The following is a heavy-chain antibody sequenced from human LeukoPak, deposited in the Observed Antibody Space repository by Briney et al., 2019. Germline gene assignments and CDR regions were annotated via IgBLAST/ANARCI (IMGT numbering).Heavy chain of an antibody. D-gene: IGHD6-19*01. CDR3: ASAVAGDYYYMDV. Sequence: SVKVSCKASGGTFRNYAVSWVRQAPGQGLEWMGAVIPILGTAKYAQKFQGRVTITTDESTTTDYMELSSLTSEDTAVYYCASAVAGDYYYMDVWGKGTTVTVSS. V-gene: IGHV1-69*05. CDR2: VIPILGTA. CDR1: GGTFRNYA. J-gene: IGHJ6*03.